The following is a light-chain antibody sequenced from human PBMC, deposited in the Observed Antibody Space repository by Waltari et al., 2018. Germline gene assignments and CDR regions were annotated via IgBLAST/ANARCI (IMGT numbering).Light chain of an antibody. CDR2: AAS. Sequence: DIQMTQSPASLSASVGDRVTITCWASQSINTYLNWYQQKPEKAPKLLIYAASSLQSGVPSRFTGSGSGTEFSLTISSLQPEDFATYYCQQTYSTPPTFGQGTNVEIK. CDR1: QSINTY. V-gene: IGKV1-39*01. CDR3: QQTYSTPPT. J-gene: IGKJ1*01.